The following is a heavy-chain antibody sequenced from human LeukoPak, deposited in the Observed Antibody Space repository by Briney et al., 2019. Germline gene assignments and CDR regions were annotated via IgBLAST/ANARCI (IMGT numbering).Heavy chain of an antibody. D-gene: IGHD3-10*01. J-gene: IGHJ4*02. V-gene: IGHV4-59*01. CDR3: ASHYYGSGSLTYFDY. Sequence: ECSETLSLTCTVSGGSISSYYWSWIRQPPGKGLEWIGYIYYSGSTNYNPSLKSRVTISVDTSKNQFSLKLSSVTAADTAVYYCASHYYGSGSLTYFDYWGQGTLVTVSS. CDR2: IYYSGST. CDR1: GGSISSYY.